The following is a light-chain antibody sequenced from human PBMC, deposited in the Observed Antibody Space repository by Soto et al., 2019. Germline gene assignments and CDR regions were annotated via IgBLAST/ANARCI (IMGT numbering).Light chain of an antibody. Sequence: QSVLTQPPSASGAPGQRVTLSCTGSSSDIGAHYDVHWYQQLPGTAPKLLIYGNNNRPSGVPDRFSGSKSGTSASLAITGLQAEDEADYYCQSYDSSLSGWVFGGGTKVTVL. J-gene: IGLJ3*02. CDR1: SSDIGAHYD. CDR3: QSYDSSLSGWV. V-gene: IGLV1-40*01. CDR2: GNN.